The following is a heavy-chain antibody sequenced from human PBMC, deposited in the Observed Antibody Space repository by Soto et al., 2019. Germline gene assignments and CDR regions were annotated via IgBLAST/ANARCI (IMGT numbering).Heavy chain of an antibody. CDR3: EKELKGPIEVAGNDFHY. Sequence: GWSLRLSCAASGFTFSSYSMNWVRHAPGKGLEWVSAISGSGGSTYYADSVKGRFTISRDNSKNTLYLQMNSLRAEDTAVYYCEKELKGPIEVAGNDFHYWGQPTLVTLS. CDR1: GFTFSSYS. J-gene: IGHJ4*02. V-gene: IGHV3-23*01. CDR2: ISGSGGST. D-gene: IGHD6-19*01.